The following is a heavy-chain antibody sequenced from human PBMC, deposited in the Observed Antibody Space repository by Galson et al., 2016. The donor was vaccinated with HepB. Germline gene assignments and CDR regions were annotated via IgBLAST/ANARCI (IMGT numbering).Heavy chain of an antibody. J-gene: IGHJ5*01. CDR2: FHPEDGRM. CDR3: AAARAYQLLPTDS. V-gene: IGHV1-24*01. D-gene: IGHD2-15*01. CDR1: GDSLTEFS. Sequence: SVKVSCKVSGDSLTEFSMYWVRQAPGKGLEWMGGFHPEDGRMTYAQKFQGRVTMTEDTSTETAYMELRSLRSEDTAVYYCAAARAYQLLPTDSWGQGTLVTVSS.